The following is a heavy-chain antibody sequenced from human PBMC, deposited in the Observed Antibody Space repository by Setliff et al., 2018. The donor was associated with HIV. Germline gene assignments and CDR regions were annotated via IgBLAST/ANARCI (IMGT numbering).Heavy chain of an antibody. Sequence: PGGSLRLSCAASGFTFNSYWMSWVRQPPGKGLEWVAHIGGDGREKFHLDSVEGRFTISRDNARNSLYLQMNDLRAEDTAVYYCATDRGFCTLDYWGQGTLVTVSS. J-gene: IGHJ4*02. CDR3: ATDRGFCTLDY. V-gene: IGHV3-7*01. CDR1: GFTFNSYW. CDR2: IGGDGREK. D-gene: IGHD2-8*01.